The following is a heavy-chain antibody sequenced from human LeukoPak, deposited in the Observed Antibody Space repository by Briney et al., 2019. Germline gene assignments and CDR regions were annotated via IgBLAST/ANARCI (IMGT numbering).Heavy chain of an antibody. Sequence: GGSLRLSCAASGFTFSSYEMNWVRQAPGKGLEWVSYISSSGSTIYYADPVKGRFTISRDNAKNSLYLQMNSLRAEDTAVYYCARDPYYYGSGGGTFNFDYWGQGTLVTVSS. J-gene: IGHJ4*02. CDR3: ARDPYYYGSGGGTFNFDY. V-gene: IGHV3-48*03. CDR1: GFTFSSYE. D-gene: IGHD3-10*01. CDR2: ISSSGSTI.